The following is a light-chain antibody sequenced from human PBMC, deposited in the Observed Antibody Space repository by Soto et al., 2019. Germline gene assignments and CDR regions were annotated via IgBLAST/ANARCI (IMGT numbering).Light chain of an antibody. CDR1: TGAVTIDYY. J-gene: IGLJ1*01. V-gene: IGLV7-43*01. Sequence: VVSQVPSLTVSPGWTVTLTCAASTGAVTIDYYSNWFQQKPGQARRALIYSPSNEHSWTPARCSGYLLGGKADLTLSGVQPEDEAAHYRLLYYGGALDDLGTGTKATV. CDR3: LLYYGGALDD. CDR2: SPS.